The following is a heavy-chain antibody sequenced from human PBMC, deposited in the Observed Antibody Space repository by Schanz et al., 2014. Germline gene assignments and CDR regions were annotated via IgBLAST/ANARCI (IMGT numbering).Heavy chain of an antibody. CDR3: AGTYCSSTSCYTGYYYMDV. J-gene: IGHJ6*03. CDR1: GGTFSSYT. V-gene: IGHV1-69*02. Sequence: QVQLVQSGAEVKKPGSSVKVSCKASGGTFSSYTISWVRQAPGQGLEWMGRIISILGIPNYAQNFQGRVTITADKSTSTAYIELTSLRSEDTAVYYCAGTYCSSTSCYTGYYYMDVWGKGTTGTVSS. D-gene: IGHD2-2*02. CDR2: IISILGIP.